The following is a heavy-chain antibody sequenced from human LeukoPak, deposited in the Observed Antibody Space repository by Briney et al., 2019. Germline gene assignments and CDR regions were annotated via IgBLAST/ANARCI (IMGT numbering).Heavy chain of an antibody. Sequence: GASVKASCKASGYTFTSYYMHWVRQAPGQGLEWMGIINPSGGSTSYAQKFQGRVTMTRDTSTSTVYMELSSLSSEDTAVYYCARGGRERYSSGWTDAFDIWGQGTMVTVSS. CDR1: GYTFTSYY. CDR2: INPSGGST. CDR3: ARGGRERYSSGWTDAFDI. V-gene: IGHV1-46*01. D-gene: IGHD6-19*01. J-gene: IGHJ3*02.